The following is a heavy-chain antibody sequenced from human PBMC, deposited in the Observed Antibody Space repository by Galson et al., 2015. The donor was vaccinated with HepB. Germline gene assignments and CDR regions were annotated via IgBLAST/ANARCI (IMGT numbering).Heavy chain of an antibody. CDR3: ARDVNYYDSSGYYSDAFDI. CDR1: GFTFSSYS. J-gene: IGHJ3*02. Sequence: SLRLSCAASGFTFSSYSMNWVRQAPGKGLEWVSYISSSRSIIYYADSVKGRFTISRDNAKNSLYLQMNSLRAEDTAVYYCARDVNYYDSSGYYSDAFDIWGQGTMVTVSS. V-gene: IGHV3-48*04. CDR2: ISSSRSII. D-gene: IGHD3-22*01.